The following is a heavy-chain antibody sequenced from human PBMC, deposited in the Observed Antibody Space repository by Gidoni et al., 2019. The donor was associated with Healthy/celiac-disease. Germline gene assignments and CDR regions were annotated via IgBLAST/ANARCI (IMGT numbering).Heavy chain of an antibody. CDR2: INHSGST. J-gene: IGHJ6*03. D-gene: IGHD5-18*01. CDR3: ARGGMGTAMVLHYMDV. V-gene: IGHV4-34*01. CDR1: GGSFSGYY. Sequence: QVPLQQWGAGLLKPSETLSLPCAVYGGSFSGYYWSWIRQPPGKGLEWIGEINHSGSTNYNPSLKSRVTISVDTSKNQFSLKLSSVTAADTAVYYCARGGMGTAMVLHYMDVWGKGTTVTVSS.